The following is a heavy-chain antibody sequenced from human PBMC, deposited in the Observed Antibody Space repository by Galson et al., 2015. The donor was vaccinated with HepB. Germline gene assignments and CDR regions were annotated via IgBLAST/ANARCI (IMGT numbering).Heavy chain of an antibody. CDR2: ISDGGIRT. CDR1: GFTFGSYA. Sequence: SLRLSCADSGFTFGSYAMSWVRQAPGKGLQWVSTISDGGIRTLYADSVKGRFTISRDNSKDTLYLQMNSLRAEDTAVYYCARIVAVATAYWGQGTLVTVSS. J-gene: IGHJ4*02. D-gene: IGHD6-19*01. V-gene: IGHV3-23*01. CDR3: ARIVAVATAY.